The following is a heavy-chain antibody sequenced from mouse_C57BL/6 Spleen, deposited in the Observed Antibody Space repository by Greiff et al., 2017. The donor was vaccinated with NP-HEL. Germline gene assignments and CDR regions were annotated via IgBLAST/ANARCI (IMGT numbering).Heavy chain of an antibody. D-gene: IGHD2-4*01. CDR1: GYTFTDYY. CDR3: ARDDYSFAY. Sequence: EVQLQQSGPELVKPGASVKISCKASGYTFTDYYMNWVKQSHGKSLEWIGDINPNNGGTSYNQKFKGKATLTVDKSSSTAYMELRSLTSEDSAVYYCARDDYSFAYWGQGTLVTVSA. CDR2: INPNNGGT. V-gene: IGHV1-26*01. J-gene: IGHJ3*01.